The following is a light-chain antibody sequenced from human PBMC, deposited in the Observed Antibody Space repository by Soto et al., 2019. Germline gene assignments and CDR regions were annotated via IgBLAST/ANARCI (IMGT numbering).Light chain of an antibody. CDR2: YDS. CDR3: QVWDSSSEVYV. V-gene: IGLV3-21*04. CDR1: NIGSKS. J-gene: IGLJ1*01. Sequence: SYELTQPPSVSVAPGKTARITCGGNNIGSKSVHWYQQKPGQAPVLVIYYDSDRPSGIPERFSGSNSGNTATLTISRVEAGDEADYYCQVWDSSSEVYVFGTGTKLTVL.